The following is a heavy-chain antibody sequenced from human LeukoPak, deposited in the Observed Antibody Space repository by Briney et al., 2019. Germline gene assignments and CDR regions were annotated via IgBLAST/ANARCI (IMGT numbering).Heavy chain of an antibody. J-gene: IGHJ6*03. CDR2: MNPNSGNT. Sequence: ASVKVSCKASGYTFTSYDINWVRQATGQGLEWMGWMNPNSGNTGYAQKFQGRVTMTRNTSISTAYMELSSLRSEDTAVYYCARGLRPAAILHYYYYYYMDVWGKGTTVTVSS. CDR1: GYTFTSYD. V-gene: IGHV1-8*01. CDR3: ARGLRPAAILHYYYYYYMDV. D-gene: IGHD2-2*01.